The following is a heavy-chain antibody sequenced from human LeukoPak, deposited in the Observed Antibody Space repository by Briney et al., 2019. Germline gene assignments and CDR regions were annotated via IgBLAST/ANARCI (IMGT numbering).Heavy chain of an antibody. D-gene: IGHD6-13*01. J-gene: IGHJ4*02. Sequence: GGSLRRSCSASGFTFSSYSMNWVRQAPGKGLEWVSYISSSSSTIYYADSVKGRFTISRDNAKNSLYLQMNSLRAEDTAVYYCAKDLSEQQLVRGVYFDYWGQGTLVTVSS. CDR1: GFTFSSYS. CDR2: ISSSSSTI. CDR3: AKDLSEQQLVRGVYFDY. V-gene: IGHV3-48*04.